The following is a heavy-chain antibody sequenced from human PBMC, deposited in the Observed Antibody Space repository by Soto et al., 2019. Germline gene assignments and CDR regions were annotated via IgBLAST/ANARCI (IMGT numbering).Heavy chain of an antibody. CDR3: AREENDYVPTRRPQGAFDI. D-gene: IGHD4-17*01. J-gene: IGHJ3*02. V-gene: IGHV3-30-3*01. Sequence: QVQLVESGGGVVQPGRSLRLSCAASGFTFSSYAMHWVRQAPGKGLEWVAVISYDGSNKYYADSVKGRFTISRDNSKNTLYPQMNSMRAEDTAVYYCAREENDYVPTRRPQGAFDIWGQGTMVTVSS. CDR1: GFTFSSYA. CDR2: ISYDGSNK.